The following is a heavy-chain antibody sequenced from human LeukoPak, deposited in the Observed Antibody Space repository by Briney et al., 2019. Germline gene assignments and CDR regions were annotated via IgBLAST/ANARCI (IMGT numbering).Heavy chain of an antibody. CDR1: GGSISSSSYY. CDR2: IYYSGST. D-gene: IGHD3-22*01. J-gene: IGHJ4*02. Sequence: PSETLSLTCTVSGGSISSSSYYWGWIRQPPGKGLEWIGSIYYSGSTYYNPSLKSRVTISVDTSKNQFSLKLSSVTAADTAVYYCARRKGRDYYDRSGYPYLDYWGQGTLVTVSS. CDR3: ARRKGRDYYDRSGYPYLDY. V-gene: IGHV4-39*01.